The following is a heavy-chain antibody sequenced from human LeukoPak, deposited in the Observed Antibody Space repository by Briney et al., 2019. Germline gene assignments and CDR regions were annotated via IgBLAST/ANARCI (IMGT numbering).Heavy chain of an antibody. Sequence: GASVKVSCKASGYTFTSYDINWVRQAPGQGLEWMGWIKHKSGGTNYAQKFQGRVTMTRDTSISTAYMELRRLTSDDTAVYYCARVAGIDYYDGSGYPDYWGQGTLVTVSS. D-gene: IGHD3-22*01. CDR2: IKHKSGGT. CDR3: ARVAGIDYYDGSGYPDY. J-gene: IGHJ4*02. CDR1: GYTFTSYD. V-gene: IGHV1-2*02.